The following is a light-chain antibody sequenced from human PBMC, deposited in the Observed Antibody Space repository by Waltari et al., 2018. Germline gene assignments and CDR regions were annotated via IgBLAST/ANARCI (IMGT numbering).Light chain of an antibody. Sequence: QSALTQPPSASGSPGQSVTISCTGTSSDVGGYNYVSWYQQCPGKAPKLMIYEVSKWPSGVPERFSGSNSGNTATLTISWVEAEDEADYYCLVWHSTIDHQGVFGGGTKLTVL. CDR3: LVWHSTIDHQGV. V-gene: IGLV2-8*01. CDR2: EVS. J-gene: IGLJ2*01. CDR1: SSDVGGYNY.